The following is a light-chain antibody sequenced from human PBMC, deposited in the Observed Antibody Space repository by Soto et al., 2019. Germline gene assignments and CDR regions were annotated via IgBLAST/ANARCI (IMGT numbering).Light chain of an antibody. Sequence: IVMSQSPATLSVSPGEGATLSCRASQSVSSKLAWYQQKPGQAPRLLIYGASTRARGISERFSGSGSGTEFTLTISSLQSEDFAVYDCQQYNDWPPYTFGQGTKLEIK. CDR1: QSVSSK. CDR3: QQYNDWPPYT. J-gene: IGKJ2*01. V-gene: IGKV3-15*01. CDR2: GAS.